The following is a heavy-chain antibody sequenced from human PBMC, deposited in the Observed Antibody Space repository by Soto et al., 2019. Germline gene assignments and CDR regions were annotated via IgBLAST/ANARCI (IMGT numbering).Heavy chain of an antibody. Sequence: ESLKVSCAVSGFTFSSYSMNWVRQAPGKGLEWVSYISSSSSTIYYADSVKGRFTISRDSSKNTLYLQMNSLRAEDTAVYYCARGYWVQGYGAGTYFDYWGQGTLVTVSS. CDR3: ARGYWVQGYGAGTYFDY. D-gene: IGHD1-1*01. V-gene: IGHV3-48*01. CDR2: ISSSSSTI. CDR1: GFTFSSYS. J-gene: IGHJ4*02.